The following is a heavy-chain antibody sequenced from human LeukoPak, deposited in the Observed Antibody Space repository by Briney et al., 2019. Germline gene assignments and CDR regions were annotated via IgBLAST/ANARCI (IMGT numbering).Heavy chain of an antibody. J-gene: IGHJ4*02. Sequence: PGGSLRLSCAASGFTFSNSSVNWVRQAPGKGLQWVGRIKTKTDGGTTDYAAPVKGRFTISREDSKNTLYLQMNGLKTEDTAVYYCTTGDCSGDSCYSEYFDYWGQGTLVTVSS. V-gene: IGHV3-15*01. CDR1: GFTFSNSS. CDR3: TTGDCSGDSCYSEYFDY. D-gene: IGHD2-15*01. CDR2: IKTKTDGGTT.